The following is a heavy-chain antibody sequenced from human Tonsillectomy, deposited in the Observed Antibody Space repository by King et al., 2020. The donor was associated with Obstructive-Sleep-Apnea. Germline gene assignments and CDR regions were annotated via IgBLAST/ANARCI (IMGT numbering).Heavy chain of an antibody. D-gene: IGHD3-10*01. V-gene: IGHV4-4*02. J-gene: IGHJ5*02. CDR2: IYHSVST. CDR1: GGSISSSNW. CDR3: ASQLRGYYYGSGSYYNCFDP. Sequence: QLQESDPVLVKPSGTLSLTFAVSGGSISSSNWWSWVRQHPGKGLEWIGEIYHSVSTDYNPALKSRVTISEDKSKNQFSLKLSSVTAADTAVYYCASQLRGYYYGSGSYYNCFDPWGQGTLVTVSS.